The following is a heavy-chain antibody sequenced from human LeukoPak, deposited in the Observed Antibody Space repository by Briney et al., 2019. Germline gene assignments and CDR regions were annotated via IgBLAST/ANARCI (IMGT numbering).Heavy chain of an antibody. J-gene: IGHJ5*02. Sequence: PSQTLSLTCTVSGGSISSGDYYWSWIRQPPGKGLEWSGYIYYSGSTYYNPSLKSRVTISVDTSKNQFSLKLSSVTAADTAVYYCARDLSGWYSGWFDPWGQGTLVTVSS. CDR1: GGSISSGDYY. D-gene: IGHD6-19*01. CDR2: IYYSGST. CDR3: ARDLSGWYSGWFDP. V-gene: IGHV4-30-4*08.